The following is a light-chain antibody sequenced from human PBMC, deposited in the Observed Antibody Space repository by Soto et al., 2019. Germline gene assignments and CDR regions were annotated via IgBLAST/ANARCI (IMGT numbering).Light chain of an antibody. CDR2: DPS. CDR1: QSVFSS. Sequence: EIVLTQSPVTLSLSPGQRATLSCRASQSVFSSLAWSQQKPGPAPRLLIYDPSTRATAIPARSRGSGSGTDFTLTISSLEPEDFAVYYCHQRSNWPLTFGGGTKVEIK. V-gene: IGKV3-11*01. J-gene: IGKJ4*01. CDR3: HQRSNWPLT.